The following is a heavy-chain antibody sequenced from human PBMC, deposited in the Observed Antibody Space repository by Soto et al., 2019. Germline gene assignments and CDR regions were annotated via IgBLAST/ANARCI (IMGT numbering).Heavy chain of an antibody. CDR3: ARFEPVLLWFGEFNWFDP. D-gene: IGHD3-10*01. Sequence: SETLSLTCTVSGGSISSGGYYWSWIRQHPGKGLEWIGYIYYSGSTYYNPSLKSRVTISVDTSKNQFSLKLSSVTAADTAVYYCARFEPVLLWFGEFNWFDPWGQGTLVTVSS. CDR1: GGSISSGGYY. J-gene: IGHJ5*02. V-gene: IGHV4-31*03. CDR2: IYYSGST.